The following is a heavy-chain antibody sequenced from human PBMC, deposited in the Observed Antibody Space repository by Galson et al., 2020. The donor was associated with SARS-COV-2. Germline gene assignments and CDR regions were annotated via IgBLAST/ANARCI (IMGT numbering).Heavy chain of an antibody. CDR3: HRPYCSGGSCYGDY. J-gene: IGHJ4*02. V-gene: IGHV3-72*01. CDR2: SRNKANSYIA. CDR1: GLTFSDHF. D-gene: IGHD2-15*01. Sequence: QLGESLKISCAVSGLTFSDHFIDWVRQAPGKGLEWVGRSRNKANSYIADYAASVKGRFTISRDDSENSLYLEMNSLKTEDTAVYFCHRPYCSGGSCYGDYWGQGTQVTVSS.